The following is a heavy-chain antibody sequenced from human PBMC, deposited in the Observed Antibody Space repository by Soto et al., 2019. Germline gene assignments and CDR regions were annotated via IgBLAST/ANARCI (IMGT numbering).Heavy chain of an antibody. D-gene: IGHD3-16*01. CDR3: VMVDNYVTPTPQDV. CDR1: GYIFVNYG. Sequence: QVQLVQSGDEVKKPGASVKVSCKASGYIFVNYGIAWVRQAPGQGLEWMGWISPYTGNTHSATKVQGRLTMTTDTSMSTAYMDLGSLTSDDTAVYYCVMVDNYVTPTPQDVWGQGTMVTVSS. V-gene: IGHV1-18*01. J-gene: IGHJ6*02. CDR2: ISPYTGNT.